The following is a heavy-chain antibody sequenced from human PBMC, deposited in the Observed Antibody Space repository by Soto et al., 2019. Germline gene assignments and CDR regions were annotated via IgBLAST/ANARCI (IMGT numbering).Heavy chain of an antibody. CDR3: AREGSSSGPDYEY. Sequence: PGGSLRLSCAASGFTSSDHYMDWVRQAPGKGLEWAGRIKKKTESYSTEYAASVKGRFIISRDDSKNSMYLQMNSLKTEDTAVYYCAREGSSSGPDYEYWGQGTTVTVSS. D-gene: IGHD3-22*01. V-gene: IGHV3-72*01. CDR2: IKKKTESYST. CDR1: GFTSSDHY. J-gene: IGHJ6*02.